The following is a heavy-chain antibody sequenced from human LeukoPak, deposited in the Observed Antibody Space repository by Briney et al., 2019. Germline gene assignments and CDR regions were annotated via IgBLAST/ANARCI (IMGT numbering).Heavy chain of an antibody. J-gene: IGHJ3*02. CDR2: IYTSGST. CDR3: ARESSSWAPDDFDI. D-gene: IGHD6-13*01. Sequence: PSETLSLTCTVSGGSISSYYWSWIRQPAGKGLEWIGRIYTSGSTNYNPSLKSRVTMSVDTSKNQFSLKLSSVTAAATAVYYCARESSSWAPDDFDIWGQGTMVTVSS. CDR1: GGSISSYY. V-gene: IGHV4-4*07.